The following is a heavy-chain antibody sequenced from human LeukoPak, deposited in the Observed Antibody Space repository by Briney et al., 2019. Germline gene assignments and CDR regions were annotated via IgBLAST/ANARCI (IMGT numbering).Heavy chain of an antibody. V-gene: IGHV3-33*06. CDR3: AKDGRTGGDYYYYYMDV. Sequence: TGGSLRLSCAASGFTFSSYGMQWVRQAPGKGLEWVAVIWYDGSNKYYAESVKGRFTISRDNSKNTLYLQMNSLRAEDTAVYYCAKDGRTGGDYYYYYMDVWGKGTTVTVSS. CDR2: IWYDGSNK. CDR1: GFTFSSYG. D-gene: IGHD7-27*01. J-gene: IGHJ6*03.